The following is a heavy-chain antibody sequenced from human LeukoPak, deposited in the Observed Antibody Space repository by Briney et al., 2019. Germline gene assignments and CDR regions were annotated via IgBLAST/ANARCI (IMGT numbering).Heavy chain of an antibody. Sequence: PSETLSLTCTVSGDSISSSSYYWGWIRQPPGKGVEWIGNIYYSGSTYYNPSLKSRVTISVDTSNNHFSLKLSSVTAADTAVYYCARYSGNPTAFDYWGQGTLVTVSS. V-gene: IGHV4-39*02. D-gene: IGHD1-26*01. CDR1: GDSISSSSYY. J-gene: IGHJ4*02. CDR3: ARYSGNPTAFDY. CDR2: IYYSGST.